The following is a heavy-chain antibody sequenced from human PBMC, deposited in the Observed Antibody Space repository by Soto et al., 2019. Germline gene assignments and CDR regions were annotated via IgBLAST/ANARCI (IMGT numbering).Heavy chain of an antibody. CDR3: ARDVRSPSTEWWRYYGMDV. V-gene: IGHV1-18*04. CDR1: GYTFTSYG. D-gene: IGHD2-15*01. J-gene: IGHJ6*02. Sequence: ASVKVSCKASGYTFTSYGISWVRQAPGQGLEWMGWISAYNGNTNYAQKLQGRVTMTTDTSTSTAYMELRSLRSDDTAVYYCARDVRSPSTEWWRYYGMDVWGQGTTVTVPS. CDR2: ISAYNGNT.